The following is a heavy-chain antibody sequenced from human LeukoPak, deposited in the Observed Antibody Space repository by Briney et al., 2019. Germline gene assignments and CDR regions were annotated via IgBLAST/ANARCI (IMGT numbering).Heavy chain of an antibody. Sequence: GGSLRLSCAPSGFTFSSYAMSWVRQAPGKGLEWVSAISGSVGSTYYADSVKGRFTISRDNSKNTLYLQMNSLRAEDTAVYYCAKAYYYDSSGYYPFDYWGQGTLVTVSS. D-gene: IGHD3-22*01. CDR2: ISGSVGST. V-gene: IGHV3-23*01. CDR3: AKAYYYDSSGYYPFDY. J-gene: IGHJ4*02. CDR1: GFTFSSYA.